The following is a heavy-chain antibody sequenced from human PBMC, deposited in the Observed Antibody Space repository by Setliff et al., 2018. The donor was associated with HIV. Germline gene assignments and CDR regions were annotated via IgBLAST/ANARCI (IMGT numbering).Heavy chain of an antibody. D-gene: IGHD1-26*01. CDR2: IIPILGIA. J-gene: IGHJ6*02. CDR1: GGTFTSYV. V-gene: IGHV1-69*10. Sequence: ASVKVSCKASGGTFTSYVISWVRQAPGQGLEWTGGIIPILGIASYSQKFQGXVTITADKSTSTAYMELSSLRSEDTAVYYCARPQWXXGVYYYGMDVWGQGTTVTVSS. CDR3: ARPQWXXGVYYYGMDV.